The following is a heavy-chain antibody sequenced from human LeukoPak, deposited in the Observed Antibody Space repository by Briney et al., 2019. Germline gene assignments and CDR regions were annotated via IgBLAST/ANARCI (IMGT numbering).Heavy chain of an antibody. CDR1: GGSVSSGSYY. V-gene: IGHV4-61*01. J-gene: IGHJ4*02. CDR2: IYYSGST. Sequence: SETLSLTCTVSGGSVSSGSYYWSWIRQPPGKGLEWIGYIYYSGSTNYNPSLKSRVTISVDTSKNQFSLKLSSVTAADTAVYYCARQRGSGSYPGSPDYWGQGTLVTVSS. CDR3: ARQRGSGSYPGSPDY. D-gene: IGHD3-10*01.